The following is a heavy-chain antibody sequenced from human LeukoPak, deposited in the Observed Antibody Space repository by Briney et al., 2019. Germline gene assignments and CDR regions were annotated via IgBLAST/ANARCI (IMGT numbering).Heavy chain of an antibody. CDR2: ISGSSSYI. D-gene: IGHD6-19*01. CDR1: GFTFSTYN. Sequence: GGSLRLSCAASGFTFSTYNMNWVRQAPGKGLEWVSSISGSSSYIYYADSVKGRFTISRDNAKNSLYLQMNSLRAEDTAVYYCARDRAGLAVAALHDAFDIWGQGTMVTVSS. V-gene: IGHV3-21*04. CDR3: ARDRAGLAVAALHDAFDI. J-gene: IGHJ3*02.